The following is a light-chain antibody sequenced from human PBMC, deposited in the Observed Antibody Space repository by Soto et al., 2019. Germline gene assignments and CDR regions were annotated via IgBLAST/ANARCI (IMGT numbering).Light chain of an antibody. J-gene: IGLJ1*01. CDR1: SSDVGYYDY. V-gene: IGLV2-14*01. Sequence: QSALTQPASVSGSPGQSITISCTGTSSDVGYYDYVSWYQQHPGKAPKLLIYDVTNRPSGVSDRFSGSKSGNTASLTISGLQAEDEADYYCSSYTTSNTLVFATGTKVTVL. CDR3: SSYTTSNTLV. CDR2: DVT.